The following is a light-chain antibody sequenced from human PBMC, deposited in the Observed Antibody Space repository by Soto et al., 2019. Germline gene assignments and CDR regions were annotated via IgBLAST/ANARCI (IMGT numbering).Light chain of an antibody. CDR3: SSYTSSSTYV. V-gene: IGLV2-18*02. Sequence: QSALTQPPSVSGSPGQSVTISCIGTSSDVGSYNRVSWYQQPPGTAPKLMIYDVSNRPSGVPDRFSGSKSGNTASLTISGLQAEDEADYYCSSYTSSSTYVFGTGTKLTVL. CDR1: SSDVGSYNR. J-gene: IGLJ1*01. CDR2: DVS.